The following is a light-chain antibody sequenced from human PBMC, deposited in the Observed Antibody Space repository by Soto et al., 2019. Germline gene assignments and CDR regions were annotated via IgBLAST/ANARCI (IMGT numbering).Light chain of an antibody. V-gene: IGLV2-14*03. CDR2: DVR. Sequence: QSALTQPASLSGSPGQSITISCTGASSDVGSYTSVSWYQHHPGKAPKLIIYDVRNRPSGLSDRFSGSKSGNTASLTISGLQAEDEADYYCSSYTTSSTVFGGGTKLTV. CDR1: SSDVGSYTS. CDR3: SSYTTSSTV. J-gene: IGLJ2*01.